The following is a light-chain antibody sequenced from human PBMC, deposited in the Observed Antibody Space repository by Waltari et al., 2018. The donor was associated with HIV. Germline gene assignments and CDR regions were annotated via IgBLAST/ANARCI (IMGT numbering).Light chain of an antibody. CDR3: QVWDTSTVM. Sequence: SYELTQPLSVSVALGQTARITCGGTNIGSKNVHWYQQKPGQAPVMVIYRDSNRPSGIPERFSGSNSGNTATLTISRAQAGDEADYYCQVWDTSTVMFGGGTKLTVL. CDR1: NIGSKN. CDR2: RDS. V-gene: IGLV3-9*01. J-gene: IGLJ3*02.